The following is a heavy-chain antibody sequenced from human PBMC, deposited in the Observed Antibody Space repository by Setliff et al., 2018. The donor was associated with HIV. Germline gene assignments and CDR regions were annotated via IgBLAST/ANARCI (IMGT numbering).Heavy chain of an antibody. D-gene: IGHD3-3*01. CDR2: INQDGNI. CDR3: ARGLPRYDLWSGPSSRFDY. CDR1: GGSFGDNY. V-gene: IGHV4-34*01. J-gene: IGHJ4*02. Sequence: ATLSLTCAVYGGSFGDNYWNWIRQPPGKGLEWIGEINQDGNINYNPSLKSRVIISLDTSKKQFSLILRSVTAADTAVYFCARGLPRYDLWSGPSSRFDYWGQGTLVTVSS.